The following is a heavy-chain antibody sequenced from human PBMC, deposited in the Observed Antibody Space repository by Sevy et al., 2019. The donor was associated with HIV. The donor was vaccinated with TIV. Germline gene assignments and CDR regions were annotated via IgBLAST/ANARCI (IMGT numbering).Heavy chain of an antibody. D-gene: IGHD1-7*01. J-gene: IGHJ4*02. Sequence: ASVKVSCKASGYTFTGYYMHWVRQAPGQGLVWMGWINPNSGGTNYAQKFQGRVTLTRDTSISTAYMELSRLRYDDTAIYYCARAIRTNYYFDYWGQGTLVTVSS. CDR3: ARAIRTNYYFDY. CDR2: INPNSGGT. CDR1: GYTFTGYY. V-gene: IGHV1-2*02.